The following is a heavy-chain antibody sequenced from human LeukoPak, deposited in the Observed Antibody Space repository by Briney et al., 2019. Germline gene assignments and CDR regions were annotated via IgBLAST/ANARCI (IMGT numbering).Heavy chain of an antibody. V-gene: IGHV4-59*01. CDR1: GGSISRYS. D-gene: IGHD3-10*01. CDR3: ARTYYYASGAFDI. Sequence: SETLSLTCTVSGGSISRYSWSWIRQPPGEGLEWIGYINYIGSTNYNPSLKSRVTISVDTSKNQFSLKLSSVTAADTAVYYCARTYYYASGAFDIWGQGTMVTVSS. J-gene: IGHJ3*02. CDR2: INYIGST.